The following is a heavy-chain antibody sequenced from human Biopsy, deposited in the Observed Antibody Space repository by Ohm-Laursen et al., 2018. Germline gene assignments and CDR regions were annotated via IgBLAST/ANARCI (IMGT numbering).Heavy chain of an antibody. Sequence: TLSLTCPVSGGPIYSYYWSWIRQPPGKALEWIGYIYFTGRTSYNPSLKSRVTMSVNTSKKQFSLRLSSVTAAGTAVYYCASAGYNPDWNFDLWGRGTRVTVSS. V-gene: IGHV4-59*12. CDR2: IYFTGRT. D-gene: IGHD5-24*01. CDR1: GGPIYSYY. CDR3: ASAGYNPDWNFDL. J-gene: IGHJ2*01.